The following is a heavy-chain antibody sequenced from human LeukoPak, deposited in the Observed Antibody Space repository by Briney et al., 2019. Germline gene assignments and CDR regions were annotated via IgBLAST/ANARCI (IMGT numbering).Heavy chain of an antibody. D-gene: IGHD6-19*01. CDR1: GYTFTNYY. CDR3: ARAGEWLVHFDY. J-gene: IGHJ4*02. CDR2: INPSGGST. V-gene: IGHV1-46*01. Sequence: ASVKVSCKASGYTFTNYYMHWVRQAPGQGLEWMGIINPSGGSTKYAQKFQGRVTMTRDTSTSTVYMELSSLRPEDTAVYYCARAGEWLVHFDYWGQGTLVTVSS.